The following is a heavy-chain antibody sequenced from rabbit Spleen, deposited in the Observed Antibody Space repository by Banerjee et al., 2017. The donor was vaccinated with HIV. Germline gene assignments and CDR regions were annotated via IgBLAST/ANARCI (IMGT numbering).Heavy chain of an antibody. Sequence: QEQLVESGGGLVKPEGSLTLTCKASGFSFSDRDVMCWVRQAPGKGLEWIACIDTSDGDTDYANWPKGRFTISKASSTTVTLQMTSLTAADTATYFCARNYVNVFDPWGQGTLVTVS. CDR2: IDTSDGDT. J-gene: IGHJ2*01. CDR3: ARNYVNVFDP. V-gene: IGHV1S45*01. D-gene: IGHD1-1*01. CDR1: GFSFSDRDV.